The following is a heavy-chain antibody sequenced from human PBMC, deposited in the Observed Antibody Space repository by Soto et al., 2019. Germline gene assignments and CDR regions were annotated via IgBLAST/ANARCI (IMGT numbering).Heavy chain of an antibody. Sequence: HPGGSLRLSCAAPGFTFSGYAMHWVRQARGKGLEWVAVISYDGSNKYYADSVKGRFTISRDNSKNTLYLQMNSLRAEDTAVYYCARPKTDTAMAPTHFDYWGQGTLVTVSS. CDR1: GFTFSGYA. J-gene: IGHJ4*02. CDR3: ARPKTDTAMAPTHFDY. CDR2: ISYDGSNK. D-gene: IGHD5-18*01. V-gene: IGHV3-30-3*01.